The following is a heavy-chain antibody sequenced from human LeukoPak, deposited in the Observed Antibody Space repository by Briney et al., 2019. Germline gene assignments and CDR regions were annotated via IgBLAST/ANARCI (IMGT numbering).Heavy chain of an antibody. CDR2: ISYDGSNK. V-gene: IGHV3-30-3*01. D-gene: IGHD2-15*01. Sequence: GRSLRLSCAASGFTFSSCAMHWVRQAPGKGLEWVALISYDGSNKYYADSVKGRFTISRDNSRNTLYLQMNSLRAEDTAVYYCARDRPYCTGGSCYYFDYWGQGTLVTVSS. CDR3: ARDRPYCTGGSCYYFDY. CDR1: GFTFSSCA. J-gene: IGHJ4*02.